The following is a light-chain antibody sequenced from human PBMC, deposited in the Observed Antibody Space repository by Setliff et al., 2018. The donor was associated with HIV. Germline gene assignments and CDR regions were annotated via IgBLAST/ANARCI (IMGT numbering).Light chain of an antibody. CDR3: SSYTSSSTLV. V-gene: IGLV2-14*01. Sequence: QSALAQPASVSGSPGQSITISCTGTRSDIGDYNYVSWFQQHPGKAPKLMIYEVSNRPSGVSNRFSGSKSGNTASLTISGLQAEDEADYYCSSYTSSSTLVFGTGTK. CDR2: EVS. J-gene: IGLJ1*01. CDR1: RSDIGDYNY.